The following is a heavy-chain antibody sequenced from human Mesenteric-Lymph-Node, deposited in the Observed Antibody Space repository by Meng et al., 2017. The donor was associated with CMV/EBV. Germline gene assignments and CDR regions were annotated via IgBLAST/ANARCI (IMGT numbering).Heavy chain of an antibody. CDR2: MNPNSGNT. D-gene: IGHD6-6*01. Sequence: ASVKVSCKASGYTFTSYDINWVRQATGQGLEWMGWMNPNSGNTGYAQKFQGRVTMTRNTSISTAYMELSSLRSEDTAVYYCARGGIRAARTREYFQHWGQGTLVTVSS. CDR1: GYTFTSYD. CDR3: ARGGIRAARTREYFQH. V-gene: IGHV1-8*01. J-gene: IGHJ1*01.